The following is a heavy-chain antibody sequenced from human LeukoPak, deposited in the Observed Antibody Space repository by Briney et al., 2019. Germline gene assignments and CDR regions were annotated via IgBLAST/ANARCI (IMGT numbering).Heavy chain of an antibody. Sequence: ASVKVSCKASGYTFNNHYMYWVRQAPGQGLEWMGVVNPSGGSTSYAQKFQGRVTMTRDTSTRTVYMEVNSLRSEDTAVYYCARQGTYSSAIGMGYWGQGTLVTVSS. J-gene: IGHJ4*02. D-gene: IGHD6-19*01. V-gene: IGHV1-46*02. CDR3: ARQGTYSSAIGMGY. CDR1: GYTFNNHY. CDR2: VNPSGGST.